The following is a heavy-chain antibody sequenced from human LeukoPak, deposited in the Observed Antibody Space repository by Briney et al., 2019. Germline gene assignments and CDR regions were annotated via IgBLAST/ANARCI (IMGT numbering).Heavy chain of an antibody. V-gene: IGHV4-4*07. CDR1: GGSISSYY. J-gene: IGHJ3*02. D-gene: IGHD3-3*01. Sequence: SESLSLTCTVPGGSISSYYWSWIRQPAGKGLEWIGRIYTSGSTNYNPSLKSRVTMSVDTSKNQFSLKLSSVTAADTAVYYCARKASGYLAFDIWGQGTMVTVSS. CDR3: ARKASGYLAFDI. CDR2: IYTSGST.